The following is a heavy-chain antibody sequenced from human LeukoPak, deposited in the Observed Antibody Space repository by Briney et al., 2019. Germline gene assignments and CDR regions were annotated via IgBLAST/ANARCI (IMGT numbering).Heavy chain of an antibody. CDR1: GGSFSGYY. CDR2: IYHSGST. D-gene: IGHD6-19*01. Sequence: SETLSLTCAVYGGSFSGYYWSWIRQPPGKGLEWIGEIYHSGSTNYNPSLKSRVTISVDTSKSQFSLKLSSVTAADTAVYYCARDSGWLGSYYYGMDVWGQGTTVTVSS. CDR3: ARDSGWLGSYYYGMDV. J-gene: IGHJ6*02. V-gene: IGHV4-34*01.